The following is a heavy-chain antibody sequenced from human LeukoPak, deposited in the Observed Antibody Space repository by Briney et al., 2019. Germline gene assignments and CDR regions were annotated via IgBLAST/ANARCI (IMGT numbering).Heavy chain of an antibody. J-gene: IGHJ6*01. CDR2: IYYSGST. CDR3: ARELGATVVNYGMDV. D-gene: IGHD4-23*01. CDR1: GGSISSYY. V-gene: IGHV4-59*01. Sequence: PSETLSLTCAVSGGSISSYYWSWIRQPPGKGLEWIRYIYYSGSTNYNPSLKSRVTISLDTPRNQFSLKLSSVTAADTAVYYCARELGATVVNYGMDVWGQGTTVTVSS.